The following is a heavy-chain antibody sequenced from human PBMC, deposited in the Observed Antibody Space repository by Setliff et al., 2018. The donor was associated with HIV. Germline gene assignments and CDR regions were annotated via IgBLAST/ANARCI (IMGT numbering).Heavy chain of an antibody. CDR3: ARATYTTLFGALMGGGLQY. D-gene: IGHD3-3*01. Sequence: SETLSLTCAVSGGSTDNYYLTWIRQPPGKGLEWIGSVSNGGDTNYNPSLKSRVSLSLDTSKTQFSLKLTSVTAADTAVYYCARATYTTLFGALMGGGLQYWGPGTLVTVSS. CDR1: GGSTDNYY. V-gene: IGHV4-59*01. CDR2: VSNGGDT. J-gene: IGHJ4*02.